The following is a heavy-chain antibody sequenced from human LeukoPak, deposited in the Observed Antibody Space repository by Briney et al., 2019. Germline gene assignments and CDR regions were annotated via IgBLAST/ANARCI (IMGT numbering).Heavy chain of an antibody. CDR3: ARLTYYDFWSGYKFDY. J-gene: IGHJ4*02. V-gene: IGHV3-7*05. CDR2: IKQDGSEK. CDR1: GFTFSSYW. D-gene: IGHD3-3*01. Sequence: PGGSLRLSCTASGFTFSSYWMSWVRQAPGKGLEWVANIKQDGSEKYYVDSVKGRFTISRDSAKNSLYLQMNSLRAEDTAVYYCARLTYYDFWSGYKFDYWGQGTLVTVSS.